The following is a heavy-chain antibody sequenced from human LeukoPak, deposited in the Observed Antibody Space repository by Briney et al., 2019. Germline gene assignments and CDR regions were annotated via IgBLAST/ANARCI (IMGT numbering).Heavy chain of an antibody. V-gene: IGHV4-4*07. D-gene: IGHD3-22*01. CDR3: ARQYYYDSSGYSKSDAFDI. Sequence: SETLSLTCTVSGGSISSYYWSWIRQPAGKGLERIGRIYTSGSTNYNPSLKSRVTMSVDTSKNQFSLKLSSVTAADTAVYYCARQYYYDSSGYSKSDAFDIWGQGTMVTVSS. CDR1: GGSISSYY. CDR2: IYTSGST. J-gene: IGHJ3*02.